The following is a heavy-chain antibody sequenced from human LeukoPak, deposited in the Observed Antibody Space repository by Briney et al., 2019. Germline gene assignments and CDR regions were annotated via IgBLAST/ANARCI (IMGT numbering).Heavy chain of an antibody. D-gene: IGHD3-22*01. CDR3: ARVRSPTDSSGSFDY. CDR1: GFTFDDYG. J-gene: IGHJ4*02. V-gene: IGHV3-20*04. Sequence: GGSLRLSXAASGFTFDDYGMSWVRQAPGKGLEWVSGINWNGGSTGYADSVKGRFTISRDNAKNSLYLQMNSLRAEDTALYYCARVRSPTDSSGSFDYWGQGTLVTVSS. CDR2: INWNGGST.